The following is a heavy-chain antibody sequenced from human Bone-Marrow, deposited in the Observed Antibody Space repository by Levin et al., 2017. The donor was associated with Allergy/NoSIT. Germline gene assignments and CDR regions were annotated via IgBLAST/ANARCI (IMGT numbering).Heavy chain of an antibody. CDR1: GYTFTSHG. V-gene: IGHV1-18*01. Sequence: ASVKVSCKASGYTFTSHGISWVRQAPGQGLEWMGWISSFNGNTKYTQKFQGRVTMTTDTSTSTAYMELRSLRADDTAVYYCARDLVTDYYFYYGMDVWGQGTTVTVSS. J-gene: IGHJ6*02. CDR3: ARDLVTDYYFYYGMDV. CDR2: ISSFNGNT.